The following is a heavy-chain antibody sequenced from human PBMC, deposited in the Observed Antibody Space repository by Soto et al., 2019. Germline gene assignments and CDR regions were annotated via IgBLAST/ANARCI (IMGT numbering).Heavy chain of an antibody. Sequence: GGSLRLSCAASGFTFSSYAMHWVRQAPGKGLEWVAVISYDGSNKYYADSVKGRFTISRDNSKNTLYLQMNSLRAEDTAVYYCARDPTYDFWSGSFDYWGQGTLVTVSS. CDR2: ISYDGSNK. CDR3: ARDPTYDFWSGSFDY. CDR1: GFTFSSYA. J-gene: IGHJ4*02. D-gene: IGHD3-3*01. V-gene: IGHV3-30-3*01.